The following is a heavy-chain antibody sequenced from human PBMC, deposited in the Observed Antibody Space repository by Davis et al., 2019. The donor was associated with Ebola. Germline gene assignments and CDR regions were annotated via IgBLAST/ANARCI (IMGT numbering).Heavy chain of an antibody. CDR1: GFTFSSYG. D-gene: IGHD4/OR15-4a*01. V-gene: IGHV3-30*03. J-gene: IGHJ3*02. Sequence: GGSLRLSCAASGFTFSSYGMHWVRQAPGKGLEWVAVISYDGSNKYYADSVKGRFTISRDNSKNTLYLQMNSLRAEDTAVYYCARDYFAPGAMVGGDAFDIWGQGTMVTVSS. CDR2: ISYDGSNK. CDR3: ARDYFAPGAMVGGDAFDI.